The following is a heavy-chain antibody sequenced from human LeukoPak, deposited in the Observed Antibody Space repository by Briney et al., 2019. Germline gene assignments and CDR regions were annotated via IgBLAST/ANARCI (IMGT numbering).Heavy chain of an antibody. V-gene: IGHV3-23*01. CDR1: GFSFSNYA. CDR2: ISGSGGST. J-gene: IGHJ4*02. D-gene: IGHD3-22*01. Sequence: PGGSLRLSCVSSGFSFSNYAMSWVRQAPGKGREWVSSISGSGGSTHYADSVKGRFTISTDKTKNTLYLQMNSLRAEDTAVYYCAKSAYYDASGYYREYYFDYWGQGTLVTVSS. CDR3: AKSAYYDASGYYREYYFDY.